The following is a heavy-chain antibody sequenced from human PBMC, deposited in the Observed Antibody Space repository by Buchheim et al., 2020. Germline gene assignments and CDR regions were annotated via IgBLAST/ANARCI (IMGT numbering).Heavy chain of an antibody. CDR2: TNPSGGST. CDR1: GYTFTSYY. J-gene: IGHJ6*03. CDR3: ARENSGATGYYYYYYMDV. D-gene: IGHD1-26*01. V-gene: IGHV1-46*01. Sequence: QVQLVQSGAEVKRPGASVKVSCKASGYTFTSYYMHWVRQAPGQGLEWMGITNPSGGSTSYAQKFQGRVTMTRDTSTSTVYMELSSLRSKDTAVYYCARENSGATGYYYYYYMDVWGKGTT.